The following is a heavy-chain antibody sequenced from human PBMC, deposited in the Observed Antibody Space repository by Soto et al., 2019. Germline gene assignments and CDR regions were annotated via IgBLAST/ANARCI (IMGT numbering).Heavy chain of an antibody. D-gene: IGHD1-26*01. CDR1: GFTFSSYA. J-gene: IGHJ4*02. V-gene: IGHV3-23*01. Sequence: GGSLRLSCAASGFTFSSYAMSWVRQAPGKGLEWVSAISGSGGSTYYADSVKGRFTISRDNSKNTLYLQMNSLRAEDTAVYYCAKDLLKGSGSYRTFDYWGQGTLVTVSS. CDR2: ISGSGGST. CDR3: AKDLLKGSGSYRTFDY.